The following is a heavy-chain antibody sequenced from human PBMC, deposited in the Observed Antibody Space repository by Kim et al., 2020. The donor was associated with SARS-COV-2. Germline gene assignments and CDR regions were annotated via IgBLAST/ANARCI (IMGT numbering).Heavy chain of an antibody. Sequence: GGSLRLSCSASGFTFRNYYMSWIRQRPGKGLEWVSFISATGNLASYADSVKGRFNISRDNTRNELILQMNSLRVDDTAVYYCGRAKGLDSSACFGDLWGQGAAVTVS. V-gene: IGHV3-11*01. CDR3: GRAKGLDSSACFGDL. J-gene: IGHJ6*02. D-gene: IGHD6-19*01. CDR1: GFTFRNYY. CDR2: ISATGNLA.